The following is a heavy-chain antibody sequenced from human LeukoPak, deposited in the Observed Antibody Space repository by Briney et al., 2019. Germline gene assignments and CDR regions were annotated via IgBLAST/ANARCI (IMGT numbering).Heavy chain of an antibody. V-gene: IGHV3-48*03. CDR1: GFTFSSYE. J-gene: IGHJ4*02. CDR3: ARVYYSNDDY. Sequence: GGSLTLSCAASGFTFSSYEMNWVRQAPGKGLEWVSHISSSGRTIYYADSVKGRFTISRDNAKSSLYLQMNSLRAEDTAVYYCARVYYSNDDYWGQGTLVTVSS. CDR2: ISSSGRTI. D-gene: IGHD4-11*01.